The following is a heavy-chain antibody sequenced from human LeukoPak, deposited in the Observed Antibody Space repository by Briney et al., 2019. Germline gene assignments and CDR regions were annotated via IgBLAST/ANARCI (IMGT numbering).Heavy chain of an antibody. CDR3: ASCSGGSCSYYYYYYMDV. J-gene: IGHJ6*03. CDR2: IIPIFGTA. D-gene: IGHD2-15*01. Sequence: ASVKVSCKASGGTFSSYAISWVRQAPGQGLEWMGGIIPIFGTANYAQKFQGRVTITADKSTSTAYMELSSLRSEDTAVYYCASCSGGSCSYYYYYYMDVWGKGTTVTVSS. CDR1: GGTFSSYA. V-gene: IGHV1-69*06.